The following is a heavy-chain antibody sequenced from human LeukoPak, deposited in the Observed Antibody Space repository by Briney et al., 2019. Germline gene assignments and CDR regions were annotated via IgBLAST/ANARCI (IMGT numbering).Heavy chain of an antibody. CDR1: GFTFSSYA. Sequence: GGSLRLSCAASGFTFSSYAMHWVRQAPGKGLEWVAVISYDGSNKYYADSVKGRFTISRDNSKNTLYLQMNSLRAEDTAVYYCARDDGIAATGAYYGMDVWGQGTTVTVSS. J-gene: IGHJ6*02. CDR2: ISYDGSNK. CDR3: ARDDGIAATGAYYGMDV. D-gene: IGHD6-13*01. V-gene: IGHV3-30-3*01.